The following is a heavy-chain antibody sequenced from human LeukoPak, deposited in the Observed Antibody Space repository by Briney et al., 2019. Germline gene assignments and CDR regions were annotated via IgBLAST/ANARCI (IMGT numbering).Heavy chain of an antibody. Sequence: ASVKVSCKASGGTFSSYAISWVRQAPGQGLEWMGGIIPIFGTANYAQKFQGRVTITTDESTRTAYMELSSLRSEDTAVYYCARGLELRRYYYYYYMDVWGKGTTVTVSS. V-gene: IGHV1-69*05. CDR2: IIPIFGTA. J-gene: IGHJ6*03. CDR1: GGTFSSYA. D-gene: IGHD1-7*01. CDR3: ARGLELRRYYYYYYMDV.